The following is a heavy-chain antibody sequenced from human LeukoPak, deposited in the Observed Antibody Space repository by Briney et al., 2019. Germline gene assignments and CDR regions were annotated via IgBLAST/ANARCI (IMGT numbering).Heavy chain of an antibody. D-gene: IGHD3-16*01. CDR1: RFTFSSYW. CDR2: IRYDGSSK. CDR3: AKRGKLFGAFDI. Sequence: GGSLRLSCAASRFTFSSYWMHWVRQAPGKGLEWVAFIRYDGSSKYYADSVKGRFTISRDNSKNTLYLQMNSLRAEDTAVYYCAKRGKLFGAFDIWGQGTMVTVSS. J-gene: IGHJ3*02. V-gene: IGHV3-30*02.